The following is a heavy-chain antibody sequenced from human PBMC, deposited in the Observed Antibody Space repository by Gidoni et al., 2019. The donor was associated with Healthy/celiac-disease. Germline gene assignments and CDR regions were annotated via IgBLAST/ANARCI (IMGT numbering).Heavy chain of an antibody. CDR1: GFPFSSHS. J-gene: IGHJ4*02. Sequence: EVQLVESGGGLVTPGGSLSVSCAVPGFPFSSHSMNWVRQAPGKGLEWGSSISSSSSYIYYADSVKGRFTISRDNAKNSLYLQMNSLRTEDTAVYYCARGGADGTRKSNYFDYWGQGTLVTVSS. CDR3: ARGGADGTRKSNYFDY. CDR2: ISSSSSYI. D-gene: IGHD6-13*01. V-gene: IGHV3-21*01.